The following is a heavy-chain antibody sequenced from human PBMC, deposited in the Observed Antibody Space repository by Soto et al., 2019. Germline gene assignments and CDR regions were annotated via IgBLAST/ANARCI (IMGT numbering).Heavy chain of an antibody. CDR3: AKGGVGRGMDV. Sequence: GGSLRLSCAASGFTFSSYAMTWVRQAPGKGLEWVPTISGSGDSTYYTDSVKGRFTISRDNSKNTLYLQMNSLRAEDTAVYYCAKGGVGRGMDVWGQGTTVTVSS. CDR2: ISGSGDST. J-gene: IGHJ6*02. CDR1: GFTFSSYA. D-gene: IGHD1-26*01. V-gene: IGHV3-23*01.